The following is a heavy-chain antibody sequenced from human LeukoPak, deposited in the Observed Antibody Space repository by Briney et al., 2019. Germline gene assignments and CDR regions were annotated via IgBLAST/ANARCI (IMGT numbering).Heavy chain of an antibody. CDR2: INHSGST. CDR3: ARASGSYVFNY. CDR1: GGSFSGYY. J-gene: IGHJ4*02. Sequence: SETLSLTCAVYGGSFSGYYWSWIRQPPGKGLEWIGEINHSGSTNYNPSLKSRVTMSVDKSNNQFSLKLSSVTAADTAVYYCARASGSYVFNYWGQGTLVTVSS. D-gene: IGHD3-10*01. V-gene: IGHV4-34*01.